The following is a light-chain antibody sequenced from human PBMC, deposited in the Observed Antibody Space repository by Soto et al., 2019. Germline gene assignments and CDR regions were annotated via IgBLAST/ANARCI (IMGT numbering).Light chain of an antibody. CDR2: AAS. CDR1: RAIASN. V-gene: IGKV1-39*01. J-gene: IGKJ4*01. Sequence: DIQMTQSPSSLSAPLETRSTLPSGPSRAIASNLNWYQQKPGKAPKLLIYAASSLQSGVPSRFSGSGSGTDFTLTISSLQPEDFATYYCQQSYSTPPTFGGGTKVEIK. CDR3: QQSYSTPPT.